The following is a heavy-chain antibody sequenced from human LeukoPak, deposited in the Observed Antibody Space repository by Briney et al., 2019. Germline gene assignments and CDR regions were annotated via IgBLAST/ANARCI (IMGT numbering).Heavy chain of an antibody. D-gene: IGHD6-13*01. Sequence: GGSLRLSCAASGFTFSSYSMNWVRQAPGKGLEWVSSISSSSSYIYYADSVKGRFTISRDNAKNSLYLQMNSLRTEDTAVYYCARVVGSSWYWWGQGTLVTVSS. CDR2: ISSSSSYI. J-gene: IGHJ4*02. CDR1: GFTFSSYS. CDR3: ARVVGSSWYW. V-gene: IGHV3-21*01.